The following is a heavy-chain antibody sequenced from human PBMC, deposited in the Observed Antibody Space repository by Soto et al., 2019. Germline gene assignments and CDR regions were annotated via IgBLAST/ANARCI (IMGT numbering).Heavy chain of an antibody. CDR3: ARDRDLSSSWSFDY. Sequence: GGSLRLSCAASGFTFSDYYMTWIRQAPGKGLEWISYISTRSDYTNYADSVKGRFTISRDNAKSSLYLQMNTLRAEDTAVYYCARDRDLSSSWSFDYWGQGILVTVSS. V-gene: IGHV3-11*06. D-gene: IGHD6-13*01. CDR2: ISTRSDYT. CDR1: GFTFSDYY. J-gene: IGHJ4*02.